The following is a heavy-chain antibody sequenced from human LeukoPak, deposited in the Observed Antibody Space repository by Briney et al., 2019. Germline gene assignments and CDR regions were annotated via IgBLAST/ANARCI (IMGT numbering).Heavy chain of an antibody. CDR3: ARARHRAAVDH. V-gene: IGHV4-59*01. J-gene: IGHJ4*02. Sequence: PSETLSLTRTVSGGSMSSYYWTWIRQPPGKGLEWIGYMYYSGSTNYNPSLKSRVTISVDTSKNQFSLKLRSVTAADTAVYFCARARHRAAVDHWGQGTLVTVSS. CDR2: MYYSGST. CDR1: GGSMSSYY. D-gene: IGHD6-25*01.